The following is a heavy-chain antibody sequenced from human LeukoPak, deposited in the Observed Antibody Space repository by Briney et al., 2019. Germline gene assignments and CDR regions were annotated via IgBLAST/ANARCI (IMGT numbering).Heavy chain of an antibody. Sequence: SETLSLTCTVSGGSISSGGYYWSWIRQHPGKGLEWIGYIYYSGSTYYNPSLKSRVTISVDTSKNQFSLKLSSVTAADTAVYYCARSAGTTTWYNWFDSWGQGTLVTVSS. CDR3: ARSAGTTTWYNWFDS. D-gene: IGHD1-7*01. CDR2: IYYSGST. J-gene: IGHJ5*01. CDR1: GGSISSGGYY. V-gene: IGHV4-31*03.